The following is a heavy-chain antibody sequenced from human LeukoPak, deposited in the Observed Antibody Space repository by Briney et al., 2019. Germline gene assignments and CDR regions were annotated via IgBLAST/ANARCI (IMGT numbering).Heavy chain of an antibody. D-gene: IGHD2-15*01. V-gene: IGHV3-23*01. CDR1: GFTFSSYA. J-gene: IGHJ4*02. Sequence: GGSLRLSCAASGFTFSSYAMTWVRRAPEKGLEWGSSITGSGSGTYHADSVKGRFTISRDNSKNTLYLQMNSLRAEDTAVYYCAKGGIGERGAIDYWGQGTLVTVSS. CDR3: AKGGIGERGAIDY. CDR2: ITGSGSGT.